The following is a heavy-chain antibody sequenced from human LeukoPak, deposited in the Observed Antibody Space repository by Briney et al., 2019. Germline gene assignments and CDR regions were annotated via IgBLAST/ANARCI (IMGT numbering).Heavy chain of an antibody. CDR1: GGSISCGDYY. D-gene: IGHD3-22*01. J-gene: IGHJ5*02. Sequence: SQTLSLTCTVSGGSISCGDYYWSWIRQPPGKGLEWIGYTYYSGSTYYNPSLKSRATISVDTSKNQFSLKLTSVTAADTAVYYCARPYYYDSRIDPWGQGTLVTVSS. CDR2: TYYSGST. V-gene: IGHV4-30-4*01. CDR3: ARPYYYDSRIDP.